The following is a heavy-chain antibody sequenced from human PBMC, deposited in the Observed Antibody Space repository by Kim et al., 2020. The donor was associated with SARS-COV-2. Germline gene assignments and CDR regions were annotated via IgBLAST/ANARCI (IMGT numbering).Heavy chain of an antibody. J-gene: IGHJ6*02. D-gene: IGHD2-2*01. Sequence: GGSLRLSCAASGFTFSSYSMNWVRQAPGKGLEWVSYISSSSSTIYYADSVKGRFTISRDNAKNSLYLQMNSLRAEDTAVYYCARDKAGEVVPALWDYYYYYGMDVWGQGTTVTVSS. V-gene: IGHV3-48*04. CDR3: ARDKAGEVVPALWDYYYYYGMDV. CDR2: ISSSSSTI. CDR1: GFTFSSYS.